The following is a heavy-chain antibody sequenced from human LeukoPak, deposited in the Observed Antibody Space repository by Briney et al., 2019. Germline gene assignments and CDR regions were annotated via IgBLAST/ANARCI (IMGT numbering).Heavy chain of an antibody. Sequence: ASVTVSCKASGYTFTDYYMHWVRQGPGQGLEWMGRINPNSGGANYAQNFQGRVTMTRDTSISTAYMALSRLRSDETAVYYCARERVGCSSSMRCLFDSWGQGTLVTVSS. CDR1: GYTFTDYY. CDR2: INPNSGGA. J-gene: IGHJ4*02. D-gene: IGHD2-2*01. V-gene: IGHV1-2*06. CDR3: ARERVGCSSSMRCLFDS.